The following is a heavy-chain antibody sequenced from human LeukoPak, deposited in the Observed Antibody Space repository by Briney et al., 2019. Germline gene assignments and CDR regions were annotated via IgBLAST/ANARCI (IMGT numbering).Heavy chain of an antibody. J-gene: IGHJ3*02. Sequence: VGSLRLSCAASGFTFSSYEMNWVRQAPGKGLEWVSYISSSGSTIYYADSVKGRFTISRDNAKNSLYLQMNSLRAEDTAVYYCARGYSSGPLSEDAFDIWGQGTLVTVSS. D-gene: IGHD6-19*01. CDR2: ISSSGSTI. V-gene: IGHV3-48*03. CDR1: GFTFSSYE. CDR3: ARGYSSGPLSEDAFDI.